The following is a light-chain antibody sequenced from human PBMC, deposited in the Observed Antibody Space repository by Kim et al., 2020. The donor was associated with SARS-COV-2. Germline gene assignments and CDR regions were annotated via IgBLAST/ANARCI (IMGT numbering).Light chain of an antibody. CDR2: QDS. CDR1: KLGNKY. V-gene: IGLV3-1*01. CDR3: QAWDSITWL. J-gene: IGLJ2*01. Sequence: SYELTQPPSVSVSPGQTASITCSGDKLGNKYACWYQQKPGQSPVLVIYQDSKRPSGIPERFSGSNSGNTATLTISGAQALDEADYYCQAWDSITWLFGGGTQLTVL.